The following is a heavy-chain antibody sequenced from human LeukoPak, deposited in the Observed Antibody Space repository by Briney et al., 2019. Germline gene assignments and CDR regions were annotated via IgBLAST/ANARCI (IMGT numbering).Heavy chain of an antibody. V-gene: IGHV1-18*01. CDR2: ISAYNGNT. CDR3: ARVVSYEYSSSPEDFDY. J-gene: IGHJ4*02. CDR1: GYTFTSYG. D-gene: IGHD6-6*01. Sequence: ASVKVSCKASGYTFTSYGISWVRQAPGQGLEWMGWISAYNGNTNYAQKLQGRVTMTTDTSTSTAYMELRSLRSDDTAVYYRARVVSYEYSSSPEDFDYWGQGTLVTVSS.